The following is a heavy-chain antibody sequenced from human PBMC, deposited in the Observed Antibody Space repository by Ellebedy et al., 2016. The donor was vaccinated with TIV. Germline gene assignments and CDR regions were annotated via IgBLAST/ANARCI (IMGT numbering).Heavy chain of an antibody. Sequence: ASVKVSXXASGYTFTGYYMHWVRQAPGQGLEWMGWINPNSGGTNYAQKFQGRVTMTRDTSISTAYMELSRLRSDDTAVYYCAREGPYCGGDCYSWFDPWGQGTLVTVSS. D-gene: IGHD2-21*02. V-gene: IGHV1-2*02. CDR3: AREGPYCGGDCYSWFDP. J-gene: IGHJ5*02. CDR1: GYTFTGYY. CDR2: INPNSGGT.